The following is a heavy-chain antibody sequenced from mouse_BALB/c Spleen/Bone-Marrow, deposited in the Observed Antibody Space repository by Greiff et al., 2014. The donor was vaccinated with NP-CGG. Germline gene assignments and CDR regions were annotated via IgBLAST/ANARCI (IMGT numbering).Heavy chain of an antibody. CDR1: GFDFSRYW. CDR3: AREGYYGNSVFAY. J-gene: IGHJ3*01. D-gene: IGHD2-1*01. V-gene: IGHV4-1*02. Sequence: DVQLQESGGGLVQPGGSLKLSCAASGFDFSRYWMSWVRQAPGKGLEWIGEINPDSSTINYTPSLRDKFIISRDNAKNTLYLQMSKVRSEDTALYYCAREGYYGNSVFAYWGQGTLVTVSA. CDR2: INPDSSTI.